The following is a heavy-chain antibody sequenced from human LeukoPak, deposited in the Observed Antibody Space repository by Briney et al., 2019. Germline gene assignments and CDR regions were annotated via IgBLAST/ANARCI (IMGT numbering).Heavy chain of an antibody. Sequence: GASVTVSFTASGYTFTIYGISWVRQAPGQGLEWMGWISAYNGNTNYAQKLQGRVTMTTDTSTSTAYMELRSLRSDDTAVYYCARQGYSGYDPLDYWGQGTLVTVSS. CDR1: GYTFTIYG. V-gene: IGHV1-18*01. CDR3: ARQGYSGYDPLDY. J-gene: IGHJ4*02. D-gene: IGHD5-12*01. CDR2: ISAYNGNT.